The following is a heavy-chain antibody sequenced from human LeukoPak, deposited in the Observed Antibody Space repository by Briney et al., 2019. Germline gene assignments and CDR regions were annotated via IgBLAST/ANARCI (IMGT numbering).Heavy chain of an antibody. CDR2: INPNSGGT. V-gene: IGHV1-2*02. Sequence: ASVKVSCKVSGYTLTELSMHWVRQAPGQGLEWMGWINPNSGGTNYAQKFQGRVTMTRDTSISTAYMELSRLRSDDTAVYYCARESSHCSSTSCSDFDYWGQGTLVTVSS. J-gene: IGHJ4*02. D-gene: IGHD2-2*01. CDR1: GYTLTELS. CDR3: ARESSHCSSTSCSDFDY.